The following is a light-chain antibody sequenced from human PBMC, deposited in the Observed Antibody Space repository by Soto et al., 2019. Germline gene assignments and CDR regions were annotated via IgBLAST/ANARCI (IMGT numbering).Light chain of an antibody. CDR2: GVS. V-gene: IGKV1-5*01. CDR3: QEYETFSPWT. J-gene: IGKJ1*01. CDR1: QSISRG. Sequence: YVGARVTITCRASQSISRGLAWYQQKPGKAPKFLIDGVSSLKSGVPSRFSGSGSGTEFTLAISSLEPDDFATYYCQEYETFSPWTFGQGTKVDIK.